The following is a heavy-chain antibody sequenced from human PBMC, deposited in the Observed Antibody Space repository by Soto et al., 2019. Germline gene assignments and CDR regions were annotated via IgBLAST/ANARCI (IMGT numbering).Heavy chain of an antibody. V-gene: IGHV4-30-4*01. J-gene: IGHJ5*02. CDR2: LYFNGGT. CDR1: GGPINSPDYY. Sequence: QVQLQESGPGLVKPSQTLSLTCNVSGGPINSPDYYWTWIRQSPGKGLEWIGYLYFNGGTQYNPSLRTPISMSLDTSKKHFSLKMRSVTGADTAVCYCARGISKYSSWYEPHTWFDAWGQGALVTVSS. D-gene: IGHD6-13*01. CDR3: ARGISKYSSWYEPHTWFDA.